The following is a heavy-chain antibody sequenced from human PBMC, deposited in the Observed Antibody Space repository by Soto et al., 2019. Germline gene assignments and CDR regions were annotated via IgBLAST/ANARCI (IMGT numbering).Heavy chain of an antibody. CDR2: IYYSGST. CDR3: ARVLYYDILTGYYGRPFDY. J-gene: IGHJ4*02. V-gene: IGHV4-31*03. D-gene: IGHD3-9*01. CDR1: GCSISSGGYY. Sequence: SETLSLTCTFSGCSISSGGYYWSWILQHPGRGLEWIGYIYYSGSTYYNPSLKSRVTISVDTSKNQFSLKLSSVTAADTAVYYCARVLYYDILTGYYGRPFDYWGQGTLVTVSS.